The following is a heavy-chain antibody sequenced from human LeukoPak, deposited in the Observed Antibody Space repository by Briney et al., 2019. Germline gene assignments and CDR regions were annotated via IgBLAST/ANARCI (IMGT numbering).Heavy chain of an antibody. CDR1: GGSFSGYY. CDR2: INHSGST. D-gene: IGHD6-19*01. Sequence: PSETLSLTCAVHGGSFSGYYWSWIRQPPGKGLEWIGEINHSGSTNYNPSLKSRVTISVDTSKNQFSLKLSSVTAADTAVYYCARGPRGIAVAGINYWGQGTLVTVSS. CDR3: ARGPRGIAVAGINY. J-gene: IGHJ4*02. V-gene: IGHV4-34*01.